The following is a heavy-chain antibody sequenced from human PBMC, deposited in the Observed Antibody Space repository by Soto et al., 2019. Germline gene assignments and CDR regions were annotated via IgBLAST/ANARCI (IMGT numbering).Heavy chain of an antibody. J-gene: IGHJ4*02. CDR1: GYTLTSYG. V-gene: IGHV1-18*01. CDR3: VRDDIGVGLDY. CDR2: ISAYNGNT. Sequence: ASVKVACKASGYTLTSYGSSWVRQAPGQGLEWMGWISAYNGNTNYAQKLQGRVTMTTDTSTSTAYMELRSLRSDGTAVYYCVRDDIGVGLDYWGLGTLVTVSS. D-gene: IGHD1-26*01.